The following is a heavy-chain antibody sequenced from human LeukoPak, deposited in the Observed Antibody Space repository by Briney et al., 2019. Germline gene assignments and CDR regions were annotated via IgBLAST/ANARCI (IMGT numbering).Heavy chain of an antibody. CDR1: GFTFSDAW. CDR3: ATAGSGWSKIDY. D-gene: IGHD6-19*01. J-gene: IGHJ4*02. V-gene: IGHV3-7*01. CDR2: IKQDGTER. Sequence: PGGSLRLSCAASGFTFSDAWMSWVRQAPGKGLEWVANIKQDGTERYYVDSVKGRFTISRDNAKSSLYLQMNSLRAEDTAVYYCATAGSGWSKIDYWGQGTLVTVSS.